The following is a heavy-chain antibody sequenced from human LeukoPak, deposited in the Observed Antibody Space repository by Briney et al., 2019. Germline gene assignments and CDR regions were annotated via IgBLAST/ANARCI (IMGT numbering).Heavy chain of an antibody. V-gene: IGHV3-23*01. CDR2: ISAIDT. CDR3: TKDAPDSGGWFFFDS. CDR1: GFTFSTYA. J-gene: IGHJ4*02. D-gene: IGHD6-19*01. Sequence: PGGSLRLSCAASGFTFSTYAMNWVRQAPGKGLEWVSTISAIDTFYPHSVKHRFTISRDNSTNTLYLQMISLRAEDTAVYYCTKDAPDSGGWFFFDSWGQGTLVTVSS.